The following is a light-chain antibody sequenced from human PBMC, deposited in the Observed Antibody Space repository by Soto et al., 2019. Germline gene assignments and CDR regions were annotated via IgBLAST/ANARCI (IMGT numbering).Light chain of an antibody. J-gene: IGKJ5*01. CDR1: QGINSW. V-gene: IGKV1D-12*01. CDR3: QQANSFPIT. Sequence: DIQMTQSPSSVSASVGDRVTITCRASQGINSWLAWYQQKPGKAPKLLIYAASNLQTGVPSRFSGSGSGTDFTLTISSLQPADFATYYCQQANSFPITFGQGTRLEIK. CDR2: AAS.